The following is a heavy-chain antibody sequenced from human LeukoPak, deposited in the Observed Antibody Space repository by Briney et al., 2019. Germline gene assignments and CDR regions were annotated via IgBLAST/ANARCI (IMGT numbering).Heavy chain of an antibody. Sequence: PSETLSLTCTVSGGSISSYYWSWIRQPPGKGLEWIGYIYYSGSTNYNPSLNSRVTISVDTSKHQFSLKLSSVTAADTAVYYCARLDTIFGVVINDYYMDVWGKGTPVTVSS. CDR2: IYYSGST. CDR1: GGSISSYY. CDR3: ARLDTIFGVVINDYYMDV. J-gene: IGHJ6*03. V-gene: IGHV4-59*01. D-gene: IGHD3-3*01.